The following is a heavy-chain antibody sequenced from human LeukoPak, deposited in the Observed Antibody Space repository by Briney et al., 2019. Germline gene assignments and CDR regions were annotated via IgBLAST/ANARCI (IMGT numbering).Heavy chain of an antibody. CDR1: GFTFNNYA. D-gene: IGHD6-13*01. CDR3: AKGSIAAAGT. CDR2: ISSSGGTT. V-gene: IGHV3-23*01. J-gene: IGHJ4*02. Sequence: PGGSLRLSCAASGFTFNNYAMSWVRQAPGKGLDWISGISSSGGTTYYADSVKGRFIISRDNSKNTLYLQMNSLRAEDTAIYYCAKGSIAAAGTWGQGTLVTVSS.